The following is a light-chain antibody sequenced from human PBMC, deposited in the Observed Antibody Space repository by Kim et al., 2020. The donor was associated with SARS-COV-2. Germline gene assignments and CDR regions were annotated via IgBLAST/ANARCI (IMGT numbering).Light chain of an antibody. CDR1: QSVSSRY. V-gene: IGKV3-20*01. Sequence: LPPGDRAPLYCRASQSVSSRYLAWYQQQPGHAPRLLNYGASSRATGIPGRFSGSGSGTDFTLTISRLAPEDSAVYYCQQYGNLITFGQGTRLEIK. CDR3: QQYGNLIT. CDR2: GAS. J-gene: IGKJ5*01.